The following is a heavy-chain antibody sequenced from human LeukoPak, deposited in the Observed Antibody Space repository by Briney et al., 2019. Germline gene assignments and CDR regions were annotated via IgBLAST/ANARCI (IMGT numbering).Heavy chain of an antibody. D-gene: IGHD6-6*01. CDR2: IIPIFGTA. Sequence: SVKVSCKASGGTFSSYATSWVRQAPGQGLAWMGRIIPIFGTANYAQKFQGRVTITADKSTSTAYMELSSLRSEDTAVYYCARDMFGIAARPGDYWGQGTLVTVSS. V-gene: IGHV1-69*06. CDR1: GGTFSSYA. CDR3: ARDMFGIAARPGDY. J-gene: IGHJ4*02.